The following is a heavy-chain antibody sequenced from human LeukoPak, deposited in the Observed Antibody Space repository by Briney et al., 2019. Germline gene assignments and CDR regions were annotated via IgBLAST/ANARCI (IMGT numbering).Heavy chain of an antibody. Sequence: GGSLRLSCAASGFTFSSYGMHWVRQAPGKGLEWVAVISYDGSNKYYADSVKGRFTISRDNSKNTLYLQMNSLRAEDTAVYYCAKDRNAYYYGSGPFDHWGQGTLVTVSS. CDR2: ISYDGSNK. D-gene: IGHD3-10*01. J-gene: IGHJ4*02. CDR1: GFTFSSYG. CDR3: AKDRNAYYYGSGPFDH. V-gene: IGHV3-30*18.